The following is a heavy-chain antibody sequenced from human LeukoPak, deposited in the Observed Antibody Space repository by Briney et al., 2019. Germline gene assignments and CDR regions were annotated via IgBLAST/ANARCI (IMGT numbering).Heavy chain of an antibody. CDR3: ARGPYSPDY. J-gene: IGHJ4*02. CDR2: IWYDGSNK. Sequence: GGSLRLSCAASGFTFSSYGMHWVRQAPGKGLEWVAVIWYDGSNKYYTDSVKGRFTISRDNSKNTLYLQMNSLRAEDTAVYCCARGPYSPDYWGQGTLVTVSS. D-gene: IGHD2-15*01. V-gene: IGHV3-33*01. CDR1: GFTFSSYG.